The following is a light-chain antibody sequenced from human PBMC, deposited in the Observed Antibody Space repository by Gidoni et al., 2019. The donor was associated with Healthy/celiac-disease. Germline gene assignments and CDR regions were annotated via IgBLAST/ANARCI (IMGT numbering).Light chain of an antibody. V-gene: IGKV1-33*01. J-gene: IGKJ1*01. CDR3: KQYDNLPPA. CDR2: DAS. Sequence: DIQMTQSPSSLSASVGDRVNITCQASQDISNYLTWYQQKPGKAPKLLIYDASNLETGVPSRFSGSRSGTDFTFAISSLQPEDIATYYCKQYDNLPPAFGQGTKVEIK. CDR1: QDISNY.